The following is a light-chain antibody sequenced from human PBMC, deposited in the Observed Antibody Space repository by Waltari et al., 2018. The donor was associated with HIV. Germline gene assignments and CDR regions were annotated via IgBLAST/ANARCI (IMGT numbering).Light chain of an antibody. Sequence: QTALTQPASVSGSPGQSITNSCTGTSSIVGSYNLFSWYQQHPGEAPKLIIYEVRKRPSGVSNRFSGSKSANTASLTISGLQAEDEADYYCCSSAGSSSLVFGGGTKVSVL. J-gene: IGLJ2*01. V-gene: IGLV2-23*02. CDR3: CSSAGSSSLV. CDR1: SSIVGSYNL. CDR2: EVR.